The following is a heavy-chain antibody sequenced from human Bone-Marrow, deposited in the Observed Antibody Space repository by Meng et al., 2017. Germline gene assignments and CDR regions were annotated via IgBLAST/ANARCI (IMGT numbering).Heavy chain of an antibody. D-gene: IGHD5-12*01. V-gene: IGHV4-34*01. CDR3: ARAKRIYSGYGWWFDP. Sequence: VQLEQWGARLLKPSETLSLTCAVYGGSFSGYYWSWIRQPPGKGLEWIGEINHSGSTNYNPSLKSRVTISVDTSKNQFSLKLSSVTAADTAVYYCARAKRIYSGYGWWFDPWGQGTLVTVSS. CDR1: GGSFSGYY. CDR2: INHSGST. J-gene: IGHJ5*02.